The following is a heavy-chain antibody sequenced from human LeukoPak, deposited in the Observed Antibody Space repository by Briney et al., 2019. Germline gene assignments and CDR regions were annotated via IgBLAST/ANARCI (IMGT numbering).Heavy chain of an antibody. CDR3: VSVLYYDFWSGYWAFDY. D-gene: IGHD3-3*01. CDR1: GGSISSGGYY. Sequence: SQTLSLTCTVSGGSISSGGYYWSWIRQHPGKGLEWIGYIYYSGSTYYNPSLKSRVTISVDTSKNQFSLKLSSVTAADTAVYYCVSVLYYDFWSGYWAFDYWGQGTLVTVSS. CDR2: IYYSGST. V-gene: IGHV4-31*03. J-gene: IGHJ4*02.